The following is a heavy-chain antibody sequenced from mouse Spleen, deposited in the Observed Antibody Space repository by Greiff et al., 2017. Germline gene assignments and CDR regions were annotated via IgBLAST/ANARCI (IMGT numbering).Heavy chain of an antibody. J-gene: IGHJ4*01. Sequence: EVHLVESGGGLVQPKGSLKLSCAASGFSFNTYAMNWVRQAPGKGLEWVARIRSKSNNYATYYADSVKDRFTISRDDSESMLYLQMNNLKTEDTAMYYCVRHRTTGAMDYWGQGTSVTVSS. V-gene: IGHV10-1*01. CDR3: VRHRTTGAMDY. CDR2: IRSKSNNYAT. D-gene: IGHD1-1*01. CDR1: GFSFNTYA.